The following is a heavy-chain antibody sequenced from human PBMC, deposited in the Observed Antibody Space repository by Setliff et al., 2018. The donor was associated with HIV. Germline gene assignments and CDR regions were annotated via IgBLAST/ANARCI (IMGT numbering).Heavy chain of an antibody. V-gene: IGHV1-18*01. J-gene: IGHJ1*01. CDR3: ATIRGYYYDSSGQEYFQH. Sequence: ASVKVSCKASGYNFTIFGITWVRQAPGQGLEWMGWISAYNGNTNYAQKLQGRITLTIDTVTTTAYMELSSLISEDTAMYYCATIRGYYYDSSGQEYFQHWG. CDR2: ISAYNGNT. D-gene: IGHD3-22*01. CDR1: GYNFTIFG.